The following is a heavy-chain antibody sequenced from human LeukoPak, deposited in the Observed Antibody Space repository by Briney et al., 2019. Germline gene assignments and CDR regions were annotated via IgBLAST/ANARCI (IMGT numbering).Heavy chain of an antibody. CDR2: IIPIFGTP. CDR1: GYTFTGYY. J-gene: IGHJ3*01. D-gene: IGHD3-9*01. Sequence: ASVKVSCKASGYTFTGYYMHWVRQAPGQGLEWMGRIIPIFGTPDYAQKLQGRVTITADESTSTAYMELSRLRFEDTAVYYCARQGYTNNLGGYFGDKDDGFDLWGQGTMVTVSS. V-gene: IGHV1-69*13. CDR3: ARQGYTNNLGGYFGDKDDGFDL.